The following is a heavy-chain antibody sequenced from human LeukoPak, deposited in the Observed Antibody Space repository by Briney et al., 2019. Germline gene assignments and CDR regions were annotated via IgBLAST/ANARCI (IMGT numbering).Heavy chain of an antibody. J-gene: IGHJ4*02. CDR3: AKDLEAAADPINFDY. D-gene: IGHD6-13*01. Sequence: GGSLRLSCAASGFTFSSYAMSWVRQAPGKGLEWVSAISGSGGGTYYADSVKGRFTISRDNSKNTLYLQMNSLRAEDTAVYYCAKDLEAAADPINFDYWGQGTLVTVSS. CDR2: ISGSGGGT. CDR1: GFTFSSYA. V-gene: IGHV3-23*01.